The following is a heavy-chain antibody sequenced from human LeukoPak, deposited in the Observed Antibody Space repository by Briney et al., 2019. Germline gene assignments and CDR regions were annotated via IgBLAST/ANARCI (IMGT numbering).Heavy chain of an antibody. CDR2: IYYSGST. CDR1: GGSISSYY. V-gene: IGHV4-59*12. Sequence: SETLSLTCTVSGGSISSYYWSWIRQPPGKGLEWIGYIYYSGSTNYNPSLKSRVTISVDTSKNRFSLKLSSVTAADTAVYYCARRGSSGLRDWGQGTLVTVSS. J-gene: IGHJ4*02. D-gene: IGHD6-19*01. CDR3: ARRGSSGLRD.